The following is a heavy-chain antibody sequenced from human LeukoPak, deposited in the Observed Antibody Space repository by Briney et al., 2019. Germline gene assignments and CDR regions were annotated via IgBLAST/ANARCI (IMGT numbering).Heavy chain of an antibody. D-gene: IGHD5-12*01. V-gene: IGHV1-2*02. CDR1: GYTFTGFY. Sequence: ASVKVSCKASGYTFTGFYMHWVRQAPGQGLEWMGWINPNSGGTDYAQKFQGRVTMARDTSISTAYMELSRLRSDDTAVYYCARPRSAVSGYDSYFDYWGQGTLVTVSS. J-gene: IGHJ4*02. CDR3: ARPRSAVSGYDSYFDY. CDR2: INPNSGGT.